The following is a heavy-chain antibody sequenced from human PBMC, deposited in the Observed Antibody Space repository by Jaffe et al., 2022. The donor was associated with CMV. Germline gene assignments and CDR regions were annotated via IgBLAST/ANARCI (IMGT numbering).Heavy chain of an antibody. Sequence: QVQLVESGGGVVQPGRSLRLSCAASGFTFSSYGMHWVRQAPGKGLEWVAVIWYDGSNKYYADSVKGRFTISRDNSKNTLYLQMNSLRAEDTAVYYCARNLQEAGAPLDAFDIWGQGTMVTVSS. CDR3: ARNLQEAGAPLDAFDI. D-gene: IGHD6-19*01. CDR1: GFTFSSYG. CDR2: IWYDGSNK. J-gene: IGHJ3*02. V-gene: IGHV3-33*08.